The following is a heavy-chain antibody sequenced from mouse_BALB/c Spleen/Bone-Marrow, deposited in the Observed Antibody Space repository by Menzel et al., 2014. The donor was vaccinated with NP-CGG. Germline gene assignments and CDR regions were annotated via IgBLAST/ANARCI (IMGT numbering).Heavy chain of an antibody. Sequence: EVQVVESGGGLVQPGGSRKLSCAASGFTFSSFGMHWVRQAPEKGLEWVAYISSGSSTIYYADTVKGRFTISRDNPKNTLILQMTSLRSEDTAMYYCARSGIGSYYGSSSYAMDYWGQGTSVTVSS. D-gene: IGHD1-1*01. CDR2: ISSGSSTI. CDR1: GFTFSSFG. V-gene: IGHV5-17*02. J-gene: IGHJ4*01. CDR3: ARSGIGSYYGSSSYAMDY.